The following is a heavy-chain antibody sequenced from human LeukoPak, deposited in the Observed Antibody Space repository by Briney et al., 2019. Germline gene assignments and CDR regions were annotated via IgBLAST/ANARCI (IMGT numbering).Heavy chain of an antibody. V-gene: IGHV3-30*02. Sequence: GGSLRLSCAASGFTFSSYGMHWVRQAPGKGLEWVAFIRYDGSNKYYADSVKGRFTISRDNSKNTLYLQMNSLRAEDTAVYYCAKDAGYSYGTDYWGQGTLVTVPS. D-gene: IGHD5-18*01. CDR3: AKDAGYSYGTDY. J-gene: IGHJ4*02. CDR2: IRYDGSNK. CDR1: GFTFSSYG.